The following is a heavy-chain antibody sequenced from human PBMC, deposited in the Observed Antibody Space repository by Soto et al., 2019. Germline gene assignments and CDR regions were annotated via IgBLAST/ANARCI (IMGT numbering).Heavy chain of an antibody. Sequence: SETLSLTCTLSGGSVRAPDWWNWVRQSPDKGLEGIAEVHISGHSNYNPSLRSRVSVSIDSSKNQFYLNLNSVTAADTAIYYCARVRQGCSANNCYFDPWGKGTQVT. V-gene: IGHV4-4*02. CDR1: GGSVRAPDW. D-gene: IGHD1-1*01. J-gene: IGHJ5*01. CDR3: ARVRQGCSANNCYFDP. CDR2: VHISGHS.